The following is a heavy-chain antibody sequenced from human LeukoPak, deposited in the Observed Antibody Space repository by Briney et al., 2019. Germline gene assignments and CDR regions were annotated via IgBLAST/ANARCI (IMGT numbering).Heavy chain of an antibody. D-gene: IGHD4-23*01. V-gene: IGHV3-21*01. CDR2: ISRSSSYI. CDR1: VFTSSSNS. CDR3: GRYGGNNPPRD. J-gene: IGHJ4*02. Sequence: GGSLRLSCAPSVFTSSSNSTNWVRQALGGGLEWVSSISRSSSYIYYADSVKGRFTISRDNAKNSLYLQMNSLRAEDTAVYYCGRYGGNNPPRDWGQGTLVTVSS.